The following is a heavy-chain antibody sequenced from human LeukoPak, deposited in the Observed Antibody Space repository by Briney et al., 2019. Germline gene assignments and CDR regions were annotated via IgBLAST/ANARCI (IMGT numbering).Heavy chain of an antibody. D-gene: IGHD3-10*01. J-gene: IGHJ4*02. V-gene: IGHV3-23*01. Sequence: GGSLRLSCGDSGFSFSSYAMTWVRQHPGKGLEWVSTISRSGGGTYYADSVKGRFTISRDNSKNTLYLQMNSLRVEDTAVYYCARTDACVSGNYKYYFDYWGQGTLVTVSS. CDR2: ISRSGGGT. CDR3: ARTDACVSGNYKYYFDY. CDR1: GFSFSSYA.